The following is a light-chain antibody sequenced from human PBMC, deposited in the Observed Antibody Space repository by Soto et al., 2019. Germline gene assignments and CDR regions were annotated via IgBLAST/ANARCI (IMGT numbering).Light chain of an antibody. Sequence: QSVLTQPASVSGSPGQSITISCTVTSSDVGGYNYVSWYQQHPGKAPKLMIYEVSNRPSGVSNRFSGSKSGNTASLTISGLQAEDEADYYCISYTSSSTLSVFGTGPKVTVL. CDR2: EVS. CDR3: ISYTSSSTLSV. CDR1: SSDVGGYNY. J-gene: IGLJ1*01. V-gene: IGLV2-14*01.